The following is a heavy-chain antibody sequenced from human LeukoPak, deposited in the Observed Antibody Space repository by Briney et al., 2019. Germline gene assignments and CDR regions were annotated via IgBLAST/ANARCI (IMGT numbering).Heavy chain of an antibody. CDR2: ISSSSSYI. J-gene: IGHJ3*02. D-gene: IGHD1-26*01. CDR1: GFTFSSYS. V-gene: IGHV3-21*04. Sequence: PGGSLRLSCAASGFTFSSYSMNWVRQAPGKGLEWVSSISSSSSYIYYADSVRGRFTISRDNAKNSLYLQMNSLRAEDTALYYCAKDYPNSGSAPDAFDIWGQGTMVTVSS. CDR3: AKDYPNSGSAPDAFDI.